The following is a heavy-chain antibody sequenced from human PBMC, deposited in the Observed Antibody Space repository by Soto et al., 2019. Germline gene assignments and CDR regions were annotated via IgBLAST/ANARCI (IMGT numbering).Heavy chain of an antibody. D-gene: IGHD3-22*01. J-gene: IGHJ5*02. Sequence: PGESLKISCRTSGYRFTSYWIAWVRQMPGKGLEWMGIIFPSDSDTRYSPSFQGQVTISADRSTSTVFLQWASLKASDTAVYFRARKDKSGYFNWFDPWGQGTLVTSPQ. CDR3: ARKDKSGYFNWFDP. CDR2: IFPSDSDT. V-gene: IGHV5-51*01. CDR1: GYRFTSYW.